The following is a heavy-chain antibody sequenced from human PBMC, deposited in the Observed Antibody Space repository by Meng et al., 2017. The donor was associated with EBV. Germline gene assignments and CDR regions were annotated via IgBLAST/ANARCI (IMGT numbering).Heavy chain of an antibody. J-gene: IGHJ5*02. CDR3: ARPFPSWQSPRLDPFGA. Sequence: QLQLRESGTGQVWPSEPLSLTCTVSGDSISSFYYGGWTRQPPGWGLAWIGSVHYTGSTYDSPSLKSRVTVSVDTSTNQFSLRLTSVTAADTAVYYCARPFPSWQSPRLDPFGAWGQGTLFTVSS. CDR1: GDSISSFYY. CDR2: VHYTGST. V-gene: IGHV4-39*01. D-gene: IGHD6-19*01.